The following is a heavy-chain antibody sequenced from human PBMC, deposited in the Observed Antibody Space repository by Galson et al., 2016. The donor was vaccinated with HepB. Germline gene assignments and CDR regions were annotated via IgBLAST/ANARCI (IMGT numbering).Heavy chain of an antibody. CDR1: GGSISSHH. V-gene: IGHV4-59*11. CDR3: ARDLIPTHDVLTVDCDHYALDV. Sequence: LTCTVSGGSISSHHWSWIRQTPGKGLEWIGYIFYSGSTNYNPSLKRRVTISVDTSKNQFSLKLSSVTSADTAVYYCARDLIPTHDVLTVDCDHYALDVWGQGTTGTVSS. J-gene: IGHJ6*02. D-gene: IGHD3-9*01. CDR2: IFYSGST.